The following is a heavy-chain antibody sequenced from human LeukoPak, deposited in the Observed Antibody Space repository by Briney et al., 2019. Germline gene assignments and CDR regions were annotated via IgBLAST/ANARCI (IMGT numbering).Heavy chain of an antibody. V-gene: IGHV1-69*04. CDR1: GGTFSSYA. CDR3: ARDESGSSWYRPFDY. J-gene: IGHJ4*02. CDR2: IIPILGIA. Sequence: ASVKVSCKASGGTFSSYAISWVQQAPGQGLEWMGRIIPILGIANYAQKFQGRVTITADKSTSTAYMELSSLRSEDTAVYYCARDESGSSWYRPFDYWGQGTLVTVSS. D-gene: IGHD6-13*01.